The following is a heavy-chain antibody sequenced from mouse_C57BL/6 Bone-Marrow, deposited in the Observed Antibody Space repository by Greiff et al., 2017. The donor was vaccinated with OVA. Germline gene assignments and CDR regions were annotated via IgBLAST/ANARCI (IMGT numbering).Heavy chain of an antibody. D-gene: IGHD1-1*01. J-gene: IGHJ1*03. CDR2: ISYDGSN. V-gene: IGHV3-6*01. Sequence: DVQLVESGPGLVKPSQSLSLTCSVTGYSITSGYYWNWIRQFPGNKLEWMGYISYDGSNNYNPSLKNRISITRDTSKNQFFLKLNSVTTEDTATYYCAREGYYGSSYDWYFDVWGTGTTVTVSS. CDR1: GYSITSGYY. CDR3: AREGYYGSSYDWYFDV.